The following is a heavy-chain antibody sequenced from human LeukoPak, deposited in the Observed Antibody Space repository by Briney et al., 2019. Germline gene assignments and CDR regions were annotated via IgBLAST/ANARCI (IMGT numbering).Heavy chain of an antibody. CDR3: ARDPDIAAAGLEDY. D-gene: IGHD6-13*01. V-gene: IGHV3-53*01. Sequence: PGGSLRLSCAASGFTVSSNYMSWVRQAPGKGLEWVSVIYSGGSTYYADSVKGRFTISRDNSKNTLYLQMNSLRAEDTAVYYCARDPDIAAAGLEDYWGQGTLVTVSS. CDR2: IYSGGST. CDR1: GFTVSSNY. J-gene: IGHJ4*02.